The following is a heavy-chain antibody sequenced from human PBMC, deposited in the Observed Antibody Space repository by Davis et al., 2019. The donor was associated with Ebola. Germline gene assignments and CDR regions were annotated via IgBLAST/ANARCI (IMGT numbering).Heavy chain of an antibody. CDR1: GFTFSSYA. J-gene: IGHJ4*02. Sequence: GGSLRLSCAASGFTFSSYAMSWVRQAPGKGLEWVSAISGSGGSTYYADSVKGRFTISRDNSKNTLYLQMNSLRADDTAVYYCARAEFVVVTTIPQYFEYWGLGTLVTVSS. D-gene: IGHD2-21*02. CDR3: ARAEFVVVTTIPQYFEY. V-gene: IGHV3-23*01. CDR2: ISGSGGST.